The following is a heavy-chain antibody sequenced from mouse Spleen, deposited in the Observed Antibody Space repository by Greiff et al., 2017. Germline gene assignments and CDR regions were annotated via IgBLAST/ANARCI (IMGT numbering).Heavy chain of an antibody. CDR3: ARWLHYYAMDY. CDR1: GFSLTSYG. CDR2: IWSGGST. V-gene: IGHV2-2*02. J-gene: IGHJ4*01. Sequence: VKLVESGPGLVQPSQSLSITCTVSGFSLTSYGVHWVRQSPGKGLEWLGVIWSGGSTDYNAAFISRLSISKDNSKSQVFFKLNSLQANDTAIYYCARWLHYYAMDYWGQGTSVTVSS. D-gene: IGHD2-2*01.